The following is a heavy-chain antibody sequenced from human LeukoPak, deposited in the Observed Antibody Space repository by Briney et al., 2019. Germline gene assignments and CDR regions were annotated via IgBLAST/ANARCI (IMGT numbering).Heavy chain of an antibody. Sequence: SETLSLTRAVYGGSFSGYYWSWIRQPPGKGLEWIGEINHSGSTNYNPSLKSRVTISVDTSKNQFSLKLSSVTAADTAVYYCAREDRGVVVITTLDAFVIWGQGTMVTVSS. J-gene: IGHJ3*02. D-gene: IGHD3-22*01. V-gene: IGHV4-34*01. CDR2: INHSGST. CDR1: GGSFSGYY. CDR3: AREDRGVVVITTLDAFVI.